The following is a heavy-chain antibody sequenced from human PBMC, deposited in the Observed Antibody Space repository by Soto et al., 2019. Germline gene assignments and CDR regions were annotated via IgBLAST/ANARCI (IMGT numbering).Heavy chain of an antibody. V-gene: IGHV3-30*18. D-gene: IGHD1-26*01. CDR1: GFTFSSYG. Sequence: PGGSLRLSCAASGFTFSSYGMHWVRQAPGKGLEWVAVISYDGSNKYYADSVKGRFTIPRDNSKNTLYLQMNSLRAEDTAVYYCAKEITKWELTYFDYWGQGTLVTVSS. CDR3: AKEITKWELTYFDY. J-gene: IGHJ4*02. CDR2: ISYDGSNK.